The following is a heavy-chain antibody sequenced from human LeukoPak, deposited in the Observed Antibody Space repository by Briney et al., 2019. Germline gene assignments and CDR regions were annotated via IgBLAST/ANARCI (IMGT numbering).Heavy chain of an antibody. CDR2: ISGSGGST. V-gene: IGHV3-23*01. Sequence: GGSLRLSCAASGFTFSSYAMCWVRQAPGKGLEWVSVISGSGGSTYYADSVKGRFSISRDNSKNTLYLQMNSLRAEDTAVYYCAKGGIAAAGTFTDYWGQGTLVTVSS. J-gene: IGHJ4*02. CDR3: AKGGIAAAGTFTDY. D-gene: IGHD6-13*01. CDR1: GFTFSSYA.